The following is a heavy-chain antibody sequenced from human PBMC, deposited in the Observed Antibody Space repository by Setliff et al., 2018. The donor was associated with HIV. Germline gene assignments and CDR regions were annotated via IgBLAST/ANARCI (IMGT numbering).Heavy chain of an antibody. V-gene: IGHV3-48*03. CDR3: ARGVAAAGTDY. CDR1: GFSFSTSD. J-gene: IGHJ4*02. Sequence: HPGGSLRLSCAASGFSFSTSDMNWVRHTPGKGLEWVAHIDSNGESIYYADSVRGRFSISRDNGKSSLYLQMNSLRAEDTAVYYCARGVAAAGTDYWGQGTLVTVSS. CDR2: IDSNGESI. D-gene: IGHD6-13*01.